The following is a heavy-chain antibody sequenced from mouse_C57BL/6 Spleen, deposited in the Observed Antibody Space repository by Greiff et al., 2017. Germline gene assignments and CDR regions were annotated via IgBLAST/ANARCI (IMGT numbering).Heavy chain of an antibody. CDR3: SRHYGSSALWYFDV. J-gene: IGHJ1*03. CDR2: IDPSDSYT. V-gene: IGHV1-50*01. CDR1: GYTFTSYW. Sequence: QVQLKQPGAELVKPGASVKLSCKASGYTFTSYWMQWVKQRPGQGLEWIGEIDPSDSYTNYNQKFKGKATLTVDTSSSTAYMRLSSLTSEDSAVYYCSRHYGSSALWYFDVWGTGTTVTVSS. D-gene: IGHD1-1*01.